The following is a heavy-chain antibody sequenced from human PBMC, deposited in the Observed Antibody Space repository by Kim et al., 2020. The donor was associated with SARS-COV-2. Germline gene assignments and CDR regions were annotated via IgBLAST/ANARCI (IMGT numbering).Heavy chain of an antibody. D-gene: IGHD3-22*01. CDR1: GGTFSSYA. Sequence: SVKVSCKASGGTFSSYAISWVRQAPGQGLEWMGGIIPIFGTANYAQKFQGRVTITADESTSTAYMKLSSLRSEDTAVYYCARWGENSDYYDSSGPDAFDIWGQGTMVTVSS. V-gene: IGHV1-69*13. CDR3: ARWGENSDYYDSSGPDAFDI. CDR2: IIPIFGTA. J-gene: IGHJ3*02.